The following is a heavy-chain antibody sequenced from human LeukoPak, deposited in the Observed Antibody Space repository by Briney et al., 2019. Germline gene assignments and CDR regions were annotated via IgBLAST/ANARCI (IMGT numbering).Heavy chain of an antibody. CDR2: ISSSDDTI. J-gene: IGHJ1*01. Sequence: GGSLRLSCAVSGFTFSDYYMTWIRQAPGKGLEWISYISSSDDTIYYSDSVKGRFTISRDNAKNSLYLYMNSLRTEDTAVYYCAKGEFSSGWSRGYFLHWGHGTLVTVSS. D-gene: IGHD6-19*01. CDR1: GFTFSDYY. V-gene: IGHV3-11*01. CDR3: AKGEFSSGWSRGYFLH.